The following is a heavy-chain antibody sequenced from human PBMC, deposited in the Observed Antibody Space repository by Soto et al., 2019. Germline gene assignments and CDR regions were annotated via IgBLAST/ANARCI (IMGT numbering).Heavy chain of an antibody. Sequence: GGSLRLSCAASGFTFSSYWMHWVRQAPGKGLVWVSYLNYDGSNTGYADSVKGRFTISRDNAKNTLYLQMSSLGAEDTAIYYCARDGQGSVTLDYWGQGTLVTVSS. CDR1: GFTFSSYW. V-gene: IGHV3-74*01. J-gene: IGHJ4*02. CDR3: ARDGQGSVTLDY. D-gene: IGHD4-17*01. CDR2: LNYDGSNT.